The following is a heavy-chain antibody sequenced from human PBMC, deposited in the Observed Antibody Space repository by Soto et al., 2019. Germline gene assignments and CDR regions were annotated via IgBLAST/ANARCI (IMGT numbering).Heavy chain of an antibody. D-gene: IGHD3-16*01. Sequence: GGSLRLSCAASGFTFSSYAMHWVRQAPGKGLEWVAVISYDGSNKYYADSVKGRFTISRDNSKNTLYLQMNSLRAEDTAVYYCARPVLGEDDAFDIWGQGTMVTVSS. V-gene: IGHV3-30-3*01. CDR3: ARPVLGEDDAFDI. CDR2: ISYDGSNK. J-gene: IGHJ3*02. CDR1: GFTFSSYA.